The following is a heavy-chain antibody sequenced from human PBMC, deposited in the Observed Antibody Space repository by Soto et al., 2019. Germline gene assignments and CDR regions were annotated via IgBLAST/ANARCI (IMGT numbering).Heavy chain of an antibody. J-gene: IGHJ6*02. CDR1: GYTFTGYY. D-gene: IGHD3-3*01. CDR2: INPNSGGT. CDR3: ARAGITIFGVVDHGMDV. V-gene: IGHV1-2*04. Sequence: ASVKVSCKASGYTFTGYYMHWVRQSAGQGLEWMGWINPNSGGTNYAQKFQGWVTMTRDTSISTAYMELSRLRSDDTAVYYCARAGITIFGVVDHGMDVWGQGTTVTVSS.